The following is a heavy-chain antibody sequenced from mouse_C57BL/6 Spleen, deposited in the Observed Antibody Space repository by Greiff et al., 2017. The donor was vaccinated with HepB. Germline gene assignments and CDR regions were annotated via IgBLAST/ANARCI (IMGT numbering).Heavy chain of an antibody. CDR2: IYPGDGDT. CDR3: ARPGYSNVFDY. V-gene: IGHV1-82*01. CDR1: GYAFSSSW. J-gene: IGHJ2*01. Sequence: QVQLKESGPELVKPGASVKISCKASGYAFSSSWMNWVKQRPGKGLEWIGRIYPGDGDTNYNGKFKGKATLTADKSSSTAYMQLSSLTSEDSAVYCCARPGYSNVFDYWGQGTTLTVSS. D-gene: IGHD2-5*01.